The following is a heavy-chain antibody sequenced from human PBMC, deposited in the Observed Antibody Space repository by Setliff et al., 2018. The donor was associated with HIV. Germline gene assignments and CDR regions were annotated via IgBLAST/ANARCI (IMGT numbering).Heavy chain of an antibody. CDR2: FRPSGNA. D-gene: IGHD3-10*01. J-gene: IGHJ4*02. Sequence: PSETLSLTCTVSGGSISTHHFWSWIRQPAGKGLEWIGRFRPSGNAYYRDPYYNPSLKSRVTMSIDTSKNQFSLKLSSVTATDTAVYYCARDAGPHYGSGPPLEYWGQGIQVTVSS. CDR3: ARDAGPHYGSGPPLEY. CDR1: GGSISTHH. V-gene: IGHV4-4*07.